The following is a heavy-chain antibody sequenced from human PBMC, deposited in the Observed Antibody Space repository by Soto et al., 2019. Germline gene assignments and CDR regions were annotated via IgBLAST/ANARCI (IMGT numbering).Heavy chain of an antibody. J-gene: IGHJ6*03. CDR1: GGSFSISSYY. CDR2: IFYSGST. Sequence: PSETLSFTCPFSGGSFSISSYYWGWFRQPPGKGLEWIGGIFYSGSTYYNRSLKSRVTISVATSKNRFSRNLGSGTAAATAVYYGARMAYYEYWSGYLALYVYNYMDAWGKGTTVTVSS. CDR3: ARMAYYEYWSGYLALYVYNYMDA. V-gene: IGHV4-39*01. D-gene: IGHD3-3*01.